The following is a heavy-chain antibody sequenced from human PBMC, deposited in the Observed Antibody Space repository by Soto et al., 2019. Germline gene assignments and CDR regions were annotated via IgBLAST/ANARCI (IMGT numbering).Heavy chain of an antibody. V-gene: IGHV2-5*02. CDR1: GFSLTTSGGG. Sequence: QITLKESGPTLVKPTQTLTLTCSFSGFSLTTSGGGVGWIRQPPGKALEWLALIFWDNDKRYSPSLKNRLTVTKDTSKNPVVLTMTNMDPVDTATYYCARGIQTTILGVFDSWGQGTRVTVSS. CDR3: ARGIQTTILGVFDS. J-gene: IGHJ4*02. CDR2: IFWDNDK. D-gene: IGHD2-8*02.